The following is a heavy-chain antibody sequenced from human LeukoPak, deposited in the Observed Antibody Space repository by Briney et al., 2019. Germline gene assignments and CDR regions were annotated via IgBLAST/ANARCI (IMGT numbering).Heavy chain of an antibody. J-gene: IGHJ4*02. CDR2: MNQDGSAK. Sequence: GGSLRLSCAASGFTFSTYWMSWVRQAPGKGLEWVANMNQDGSAKYYVDSVKGRFTISRDNAKRSLYLQMNSLRAEDTAFYYCARSRGDYERGYFDYWGQGTLVTVSS. V-gene: IGHV3-7*01. CDR3: ARSRGDYERGYFDY. D-gene: IGHD4-17*01. CDR1: GFTFSTYW.